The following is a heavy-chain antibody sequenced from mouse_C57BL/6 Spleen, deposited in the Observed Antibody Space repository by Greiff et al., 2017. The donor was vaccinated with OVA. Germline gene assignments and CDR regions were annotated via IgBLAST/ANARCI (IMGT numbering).Heavy chain of an antibody. CDR1: GYTFTSYD. CDR2: IYPRDGST. V-gene: IGHV1-85*01. Sequence: VQLQESGPELVKPGASVKLSCKASGYTFTSYDINWVKQRPGQGLEWIGWIYPRDGSTQYNEKFKGKSTLTVDTSPSTAYMELHSLTSEDSAVYFCARCYGSSPWYFDVWGTGTTVTVSS. CDR3: ARCYGSSPWYFDV. D-gene: IGHD1-1*01. J-gene: IGHJ1*03.